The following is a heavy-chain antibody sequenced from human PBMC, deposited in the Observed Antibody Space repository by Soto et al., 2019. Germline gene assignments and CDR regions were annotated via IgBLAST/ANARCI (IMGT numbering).Heavy chain of an antibody. D-gene: IGHD2-15*01. J-gene: IGHJ4*02. CDR1: GFTVSSKY. Sequence: EVQLMESGGGLIQPGGSLRLSSAASGFTVSSKYRSWVRQAPGKGLEWLSLIYTGSSTYYADSVKGRFTFSRDNSQNTLYLQMNSLRAEDTAVYYCATGWPGGFDYWGQGTLATVSS. V-gene: IGHV3-53*01. CDR2: IYTGSST. CDR3: ATGWPGGFDY.